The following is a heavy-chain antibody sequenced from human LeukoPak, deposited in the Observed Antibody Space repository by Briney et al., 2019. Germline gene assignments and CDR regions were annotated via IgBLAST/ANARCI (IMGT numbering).Heavy chain of an antibody. CDR2: IYHSGST. D-gene: IGHD2-21*02. Sequence: PSETLSLTCTVSGYSISSGYYWGWIRQPPGKGLEWIGSIYHSGSTYYNPSLKSRVTISVDTSKNQFSLKLSSVTAADTAVYYCARDHRVMVTPVMYYFDYWGQGTLVTVSS. J-gene: IGHJ4*02. V-gene: IGHV4-38-2*02. CDR1: GYSISSGYY. CDR3: ARDHRVMVTPVMYYFDY.